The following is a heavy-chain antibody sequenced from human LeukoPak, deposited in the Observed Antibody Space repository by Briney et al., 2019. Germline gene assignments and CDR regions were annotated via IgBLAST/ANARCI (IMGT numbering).Heavy chain of an antibody. CDR3: ARGLAAAGIGYFDL. J-gene: IGHJ2*01. Sequence: LSGGSLRLSCAASGFTVSSNYMSWVRQAPGKGLEWVSVIYSGGSTYYADSVKGRFTISRDNSKNTLYLQMNSLRAEDTAVYYCARGLAAAGIGYFDLWGRGTLVTVSS. D-gene: IGHD6-13*01. CDR1: GFTVSSNY. CDR2: IYSGGST. V-gene: IGHV3-53*01.